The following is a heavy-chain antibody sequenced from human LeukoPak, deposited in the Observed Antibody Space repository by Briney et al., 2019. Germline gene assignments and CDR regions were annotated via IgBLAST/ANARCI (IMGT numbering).Heavy chain of an antibody. V-gene: IGHV3-48*01. CDR2: ISSSSSTI. J-gene: IGHJ4*02. D-gene: IGHD3-16*01. CDR3: ARDMKGNLDY. CDR1: GFTFSSYS. Sequence: PGGSLRLSCAASGFTFSSYSMNWVRQAPGKGLEWVSYISSSSSTIHYADSVKGRFTISRDNAKNSLYLQMNSLRAEDSGLYHCARDMKGNLDYWGQGTLVTVSS.